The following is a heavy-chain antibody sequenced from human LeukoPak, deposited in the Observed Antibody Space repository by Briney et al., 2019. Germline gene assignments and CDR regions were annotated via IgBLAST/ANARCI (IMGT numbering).Heavy chain of an antibody. D-gene: IGHD3-10*01. Sequence: GGTLRLSCAASGFTFSNHGMNWVRQAPGQGLEWVAGISPSGDIKYYADSVKGRFTISRDNSKKTLYLEVSSLTGEDTAVYYCAKDDAWIRFGEWSQGTLVTVPS. CDR3: AKDDAWIRFGE. CDR1: GFTFSNHG. J-gene: IGHJ4*02. CDR2: ISPSGDIK. V-gene: IGHV3-23*01.